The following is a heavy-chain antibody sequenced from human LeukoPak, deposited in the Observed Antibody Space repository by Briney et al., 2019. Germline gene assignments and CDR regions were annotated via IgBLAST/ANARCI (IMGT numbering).Heavy chain of an antibody. CDR2: IYHSGST. J-gene: IGHJ6*03. D-gene: IGHD3-9*01. V-gene: IGHV4-38-2*02. CDR1: GYSISSGYY. Sequence: SETLSLTCTVSGYSISSGYYWGWIRQPPGKGLEWIGSIYHSGSTYYNPSLKSRVTISVDTSKNQFSLKLSSVTAADTAVYYCARLTPELRYFDWLLHRDYYYYYMDVWGKGTTVTISS. CDR3: ARLTPELRYFDWLLHRDYYYYYMDV.